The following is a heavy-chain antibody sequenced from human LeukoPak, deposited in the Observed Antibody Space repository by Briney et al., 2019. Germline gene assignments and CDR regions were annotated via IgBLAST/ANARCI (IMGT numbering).Heavy chain of an antibody. J-gene: IGHJ4*02. CDR1: GFTFSNAW. CDR2: IKSKTDGGTT. D-gene: IGHD6-19*01. V-gene: IGHV3-15*01. CDR3: TISPWLVPFDY. Sequence: GGSLRLSCAASGFTFSNAWMSWVRQAPGKGLEWVGRIKSKTDGGTTDNAAPVKGRFTISRDDSKNTLYLQMNSLKTEDTAVYYCTISPWLVPFDYWGQGTLVTVSS.